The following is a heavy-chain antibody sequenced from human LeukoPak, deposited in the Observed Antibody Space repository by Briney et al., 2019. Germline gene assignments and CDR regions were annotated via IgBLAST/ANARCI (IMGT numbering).Heavy chain of an antibody. D-gene: IGHD6-6*01. J-gene: IGHJ3*02. Sequence: ASVKVSCKASGYTFTSYYMHWVRQAPGQGLEWMGIINPSGGSTSYVQKFQGRVTMTRDMSTSTVYMELSSLRSEDTAVYYCARDSSSSHDAFDIWGQGTMVTVSS. V-gene: IGHV1-46*01. CDR2: INPSGGST. CDR1: GYTFTSYY. CDR3: ARDSSSSHDAFDI.